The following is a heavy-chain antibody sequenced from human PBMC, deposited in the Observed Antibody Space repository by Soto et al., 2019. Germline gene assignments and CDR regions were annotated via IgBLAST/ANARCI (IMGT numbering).Heavy chain of an antibody. Sequence: QVQLVESGGGVVQPGRSLRLSCAASGFTFSSYAMHWVRQAPGKGLEWVAVISYDGSNKYYADSVKGRFTISRDNSKNPLYLQMNSLGAEDTAVYYCARESDIVATNPTFDYWGQGTLVTVSS. CDR3: ARESDIVATNPTFDY. CDR2: ISYDGSNK. V-gene: IGHV3-30-3*01. CDR1: GFTFSSYA. D-gene: IGHD5-12*01. J-gene: IGHJ4*02.